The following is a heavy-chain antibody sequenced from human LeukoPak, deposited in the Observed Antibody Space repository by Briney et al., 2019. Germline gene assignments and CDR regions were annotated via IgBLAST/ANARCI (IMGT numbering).Heavy chain of an antibody. CDR2: IYDGRNT. J-gene: IGHJ5*02. V-gene: IGHV4-59*01. D-gene: IGHD3-3*01. Sequence: SETMSLTCIVPRRSTSSYYLGWIRQPPWKGLEWNGYIYDGRNTNYNPSLKSRVTISADTSKNQFSLQLRSVTAADTAVYYCARAGWGDDSWSGPTINWVDPWGQGALITVSS. CDR3: ARAGWGDDSWSGPTINWVDP. CDR1: RRSTSSYY.